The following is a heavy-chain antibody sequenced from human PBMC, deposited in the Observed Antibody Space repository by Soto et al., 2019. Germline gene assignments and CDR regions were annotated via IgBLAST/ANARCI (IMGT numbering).Heavy chain of an antibody. CDR2: ISAYNGNT. CDR1: GYTFTSYG. V-gene: IGHV1-18*01. Sequence: ASVKVSCKASGYTFTSYGISWVRQAPGQGLEWMGWISAYNGNTNYAQKLQGRVTMTTDTSTSTAYMELRSLRSDDTAVYYCARTPRRGQWLVRTYYYYYGMDVWGQGTTVTVSS. CDR3: ARTPRRGQWLVRTYYYYYGMDV. J-gene: IGHJ6*02. D-gene: IGHD6-19*01.